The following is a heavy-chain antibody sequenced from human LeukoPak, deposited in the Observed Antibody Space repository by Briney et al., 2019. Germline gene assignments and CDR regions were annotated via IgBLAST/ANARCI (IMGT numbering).Heavy chain of an antibody. CDR2: ISAYNGNT. Sequence: ASLKLSCKASGYTFTTYVISWVRQAPGPRLECMGWISAYNGNTNSPQKLQGRVTMTTDTSTSTAYMELRSLSSDDTAVYYCARDGGSGYYYYMDVWGKGTTVTVS. J-gene: IGHJ6*03. V-gene: IGHV1-18*01. CDR1: GYTFTTYV. D-gene: IGHD3-10*01. CDR3: ARDGGSGYYYYMDV.